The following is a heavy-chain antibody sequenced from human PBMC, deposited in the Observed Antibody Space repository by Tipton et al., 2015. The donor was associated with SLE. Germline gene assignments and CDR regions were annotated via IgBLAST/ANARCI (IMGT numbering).Heavy chain of an antibody. D-gene: IGHD2-2*01. V-gene: IGHV4-39*01. CDR1: GGSISSSTYY. CDR2: IYYSGST. Sequence: TLSLTCAVSGGSISSSTYYWGWIRQPPGRGLEWIGSIYYSGSTYYNPSLKSRVTISVDTSENQFSLKVTSVTAAVTAGYYCARHQLWYFDLWGRGTLVTVSS. CDR3: ARHQLWYFDL. J-gene: IGHJ2*01.